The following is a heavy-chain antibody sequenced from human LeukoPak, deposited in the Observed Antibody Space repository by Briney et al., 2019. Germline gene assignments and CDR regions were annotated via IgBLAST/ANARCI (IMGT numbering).Heavy chain of an antibody. D-gene: IGHD6-13*01. CDR3: AKDGPHSDSSSWLGAFDI. CDR2: ISYDGSNK. CDR1: GFTFSSYG. V-gene: IGHV3-30*18. Sequence: GGSLRLSCAASGFTFSSYGMHWVRQAPGKGLEWVAVISYDGSNKYYADSVKGRFTISRDNSKNTLYLQMNSLRAEDTAVYYCAKDGPHSDSSSWLGAFDIWGQGTMVTVSS. J-gene: IGHJ3*02.